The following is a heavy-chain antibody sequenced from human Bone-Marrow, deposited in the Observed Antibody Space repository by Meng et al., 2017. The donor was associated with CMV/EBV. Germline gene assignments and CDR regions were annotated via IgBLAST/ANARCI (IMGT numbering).Heavy chain of an antibody. J-gene: IGHJ4*02. CDR3: ARGQLWSGSGDIGY. Sequence: ASVKVSCKASGYIFTGYYIYWVRQAPGQGLEWMGWINPNSGGTNYAQKFQGRVTMTRDTSISTAYMELSRLRSDDTAVYYCARGQLWSGSGDIGYWGQGTLVTVSS. V-gene: IGHV1-2*02. CDR1: GYIFTGYY. CDR2: INPNSGGT. D-gene: IGHD3-3*01.